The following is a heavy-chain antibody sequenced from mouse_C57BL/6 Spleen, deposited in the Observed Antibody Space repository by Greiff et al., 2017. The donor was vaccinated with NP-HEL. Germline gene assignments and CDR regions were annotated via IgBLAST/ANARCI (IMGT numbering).Heavy chain of an antibody. CDR2: ISSGGSYT. CDR3: ARHSYGDDFDY. Sequence: EVKLQESGGDLVKPGGSLKLSCAASGFTFSSYGMSWVRQTPDKRLEWVATISSGGSYTYYPDSVKGRFTISRDNAKNTLYLQMSSLKSEDTAMYYCARHSYGDDFDYWGQGTTLTVSS. CDR1: GFTFSSYG. V-gene: IGHV5-6*01. D-gene: IGHD1-1*01. J-gene: IGHJ2*01.